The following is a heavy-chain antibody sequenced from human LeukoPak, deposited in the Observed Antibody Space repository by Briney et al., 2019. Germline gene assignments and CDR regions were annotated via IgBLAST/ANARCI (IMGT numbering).Heavy chain of an antibody. J-gene: IGHJ4*02. D-gene: IGHD2-2*02. CDR2: IYHSGST. Sequence: SETLSLTCAVSGGSISSSNWWSWVRQPPGKGLEWIGEIYHSGSTNYNPSLKSRVTISVDKSKNQFSLKLSSVTAADTAVYYCASYCSSTSCYRDYWGQGTLVTVSS. CDR3: ASYCSSTSCYRDY. V-gene: IGHV4-4*02. CDR1: GGSISSSNW.